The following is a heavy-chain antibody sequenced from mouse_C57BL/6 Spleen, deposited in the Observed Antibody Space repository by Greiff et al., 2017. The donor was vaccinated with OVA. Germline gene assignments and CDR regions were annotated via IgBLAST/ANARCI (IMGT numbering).Heavy chain of an antibody. CDR1: GYTFTSYW. D-gene: IGHD2-2*01. V-gene: IGHV1-59*01. Sequence: VQLQQPGAELVRPGTSVKLSCKASGYTFTSYWMHWVKQRPGQGLEWIGVIDPSDSYTNYNQKFKGKATLTVDTSSSTAYMQRSSLTSEDSAVYYCARSALCGYDDFDWYFDVWGTGTTVTVSS. CDR3: ARSALCGYDDFDWYFDV. J-gene: IGHJ1*03. CDR2: IDPSDSYT.